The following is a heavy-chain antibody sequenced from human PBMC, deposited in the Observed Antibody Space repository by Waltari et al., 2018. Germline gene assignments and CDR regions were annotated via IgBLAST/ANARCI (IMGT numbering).Heavy chain of an antibody. J-gene: IGHJ6*02. CDR2: ITGTGGGPLYANSP. Sequence: VQVLESGGDLVQPGGSLRLPCVASGFDFVNSAMSWVRQTPGKGPAWVSTITGTGGGPLYANSPYYADSVKGRFTISRDNSKNTIYLQMSSLSAEDTAVYYCAKGSGMDVWGHGTTVTVSS. CDR3: AKGSGMDV. CDR1: GFDFVNSA. V-gene: IGHV3-23*01.